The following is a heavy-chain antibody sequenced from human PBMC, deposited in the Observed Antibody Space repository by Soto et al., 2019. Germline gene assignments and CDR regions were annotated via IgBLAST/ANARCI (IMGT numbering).Heavy chain of an antibody. V-gene: IGHV1-2*02. Sequence: QVQLVQSGAEVKKPGASVKVSCKASGYTFTGYYMHWVRQAPGQGLEWMGWINPNSGGTNYAQKFQCRVTMTRDTSISTAYMELSRLRSDDTAVYYCARLDVPYYYDSSGYYFDYWGQGTLVTVSS. CDR1: GYTFTGYY. CDR2: INPNSGGT. J-gene: IGHJ4*02. CDR3: ARLDVPYYYDSSGYYFDY. D-gene: IGHD3-22*01.